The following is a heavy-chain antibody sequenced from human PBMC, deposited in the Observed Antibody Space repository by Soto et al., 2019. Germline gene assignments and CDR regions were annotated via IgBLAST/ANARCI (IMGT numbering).Heavy chain of an antibody. CDR2: ISHSGST. CDR3: AIDLDSSGLFEP. V-gene: IGHV4-59*01. D-gene: IGHD3-10*01. Sequence: SETLSLTCSVSGASITTYYWSCIRQPPGKGLEWIGSISHSGSTKYNPSLESRVMISLDTSKNQFSLRLTSVTAADTALYYRAIDLDSSGLFEPWGQGAMVTVSS. CDR1: GASITTYY. J-gene: IGHJ5*02.